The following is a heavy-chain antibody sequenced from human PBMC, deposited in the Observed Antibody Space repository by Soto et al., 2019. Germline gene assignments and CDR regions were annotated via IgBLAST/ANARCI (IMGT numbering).Heavy chain of an antibody. Sequence: EVQLVESGGGLVKPGGSLRLSCAASGFTFSDNSMKWVRQAPGRGLEWVSSISSTSSYIFYADSVKGRFTNSRDNAKNSLYLQMNSLRAEDTAIYYCARQRGGREGDYWGQGTLVIVSS. V-gene: IGHV3-21*01. D-gene: IGHD1-26*01. CDR1: GFTFSDNS. CDR3: ARQRGGREGDY. J-gene: IGHJ4*02. CDR2: ISSTSSYI.